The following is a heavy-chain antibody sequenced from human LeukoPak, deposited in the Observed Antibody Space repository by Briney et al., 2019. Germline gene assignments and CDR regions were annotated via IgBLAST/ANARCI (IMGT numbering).Heavy chain of an antibody. CDR2: INPSGGST. CDR1: GYTFTSYY. J-gene: IGHJ4*02. Sequence: GASVKVSCKASGYTFTSYYMHWVRQAPGQGLEWMGIINPSGGSTSYAQKFQGRVTMTTDTSTSTAYMELSSLRSEDTAVYYCARDPEKMYYDFWSGYFDYWGQGTLVTVSS. CDR3: ARDPEKMYYDFWSGYFDY. D-gene: IGHD3-3*01. V-gene: IGHV1-46*01.